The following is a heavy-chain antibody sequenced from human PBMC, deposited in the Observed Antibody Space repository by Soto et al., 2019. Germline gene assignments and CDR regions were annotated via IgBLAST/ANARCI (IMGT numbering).Heavy chain of an antibody. CDR2: INPSGGST. V-gene: IGHV1-46*01. D-gene: IGHD2-15*01. CDR1: GYIFTSYY. CDR3: ARDPQGYCSGGGCYDLDH. J-gene: IGHJ4*02. Sequence: QVQLVQSGAEVKKPGASVKVSCKASGYIFTSYYLHWVRQAPGQGLEWMGIINPSGGSTTYAQKFQGRVTMTRDTSTSTVYMDLSSLRSEDTAVYYCARDPQGYCSGGGCYDLDHWGQGTLVTVSS.